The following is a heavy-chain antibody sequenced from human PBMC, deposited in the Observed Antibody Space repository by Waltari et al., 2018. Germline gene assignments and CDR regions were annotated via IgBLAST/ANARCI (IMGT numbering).Heavy chain of an antibody. CDR2: MVVGSGNT. Sequence: QMQLVQSGPEVTKPGTSVKVSCKASGFTLTSPAVQGGRQARGQRLEWIGWMVVGSGNTNYAQKFQERVTITRDMSTSTAYMELSSLRSEDTAVYYCAANAGRAGADYWGQGTLVTVSS. CDR3: AANAGRAGADY. D-gene: IGHD6-19*01. CDR1: GFTLTSPA. J-gene: IGHJ4*02. V-gene: IGHV1-58*01.